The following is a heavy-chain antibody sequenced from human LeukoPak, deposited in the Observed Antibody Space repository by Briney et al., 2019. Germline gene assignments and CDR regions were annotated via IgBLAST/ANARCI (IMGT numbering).Heavy chain of an antibody. CDR3: ARHSPVGIFYFDY. CDR1: GGSISSSSYY. CDR2: IYYSGST. Sequence: SETLSLTCTVSGGSISSSSYYWGWIRQPPGKGLEWIGSIYYSGSTYYNPSLKSRVTISVDTSKNQFSLKLSSVTAADTAVYYCARHSPVGIFYFDYWGQGTLVTVSS. J-gene: IGHJ4*02. V-gene: IGHV4-39*01. D-gene: IGHD1-26*01.